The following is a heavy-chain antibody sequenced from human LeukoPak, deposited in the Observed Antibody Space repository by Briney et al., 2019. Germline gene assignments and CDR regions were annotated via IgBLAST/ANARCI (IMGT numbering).Heavy chain of an antibody. Sequence: PSETLSLTCTVSGGSISSHYWAWIRQPPGKGLEWIGYIYNTGTTNYNPSLKSRVTISLGTSKNQFSLKLTYVTAADTAVYFCARDDYGVFDAFDVWGQGTVVTVSS. CDR3: ARDDYGVFDAFDV. V-gene: IGHV4-59*08. CDR2: IYNTGTT. CDR1: GGSISSHY. J-gene: IGHJ3*01. D-gene: IGHD3-16*01.